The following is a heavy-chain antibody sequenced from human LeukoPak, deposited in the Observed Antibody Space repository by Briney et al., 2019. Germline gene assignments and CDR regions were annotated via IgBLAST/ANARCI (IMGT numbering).Heavy chain of an antibody. Sequence: GSLRLSCAASGFTFSDYYMSWIRQAPGKGLEWVSYISSSGSTIYYADSVKGRFTISRDNAKNSLDLQMNSLRAEDTAVYYCARVEGLSQWELEAIDYWGQGTLVTVSS. D-gene: IGHD1-26*01. CDR3: ARVEGLSQWELEAIDY. V-gene: IGHV3-11*01. CDR2: ISSSGSTI. CDR1: GFTFSDYY. J-gene: IGHJ4*02.